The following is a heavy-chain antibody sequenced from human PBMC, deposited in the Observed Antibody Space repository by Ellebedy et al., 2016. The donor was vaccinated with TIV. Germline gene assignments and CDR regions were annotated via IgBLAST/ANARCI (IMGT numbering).Heavy chain of an antibody. CDR1: GFTFKNYI. CDR3: ATGYSTSWYYY. CDR2: VSHDGINT. Sequence: GESLKISXSGSGFTFKNYIMHWVRQAPGKGLEWVACVSHDGINTNHTDSVKGRFTISRDNSKNRVYLQMNSLRAEDTAVYYCATGYSTSWYYYWGQGTLVTVSS. J-gene: IGHJ4*02. V-gene: IGHV3-30*03. D-gene: IGHD6-13*01.